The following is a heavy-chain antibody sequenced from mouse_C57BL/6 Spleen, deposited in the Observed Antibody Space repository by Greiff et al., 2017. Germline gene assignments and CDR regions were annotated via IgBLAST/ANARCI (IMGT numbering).Heavy chain of an antibody. CDR1: GYTFTSYW. V-gene: IGHV1-64*01. CDR2: IHPNSGST. Sequence: QVQLQQPGAELVKPGASVKLSCKASGYTFTSYWMHWVKQRPGQGLEWIGMIHPNSGSTNYNEKFKSKATLTVDKSSSTAYMQLSSLTSEDSAVYYCARRWDGYDCAMDYWGQGTSVTVSS. D-gene: IGHD2-2*01. CDR3: ARRWDGYDCAMDY. J-gene: IGHJ4*01.